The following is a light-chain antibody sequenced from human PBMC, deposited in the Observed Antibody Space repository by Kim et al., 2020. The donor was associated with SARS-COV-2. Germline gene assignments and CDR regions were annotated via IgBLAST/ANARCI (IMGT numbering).Light chain of an antibody. J-gene: IGLJ1*01. CDR3: SSYAGKNNYV. CDR1: SSDIGGYNY. Sequence: QSALTQPPSASGSPGQSITISCTGTSSDIGGYNYVSWYQQHPDKAPKLLISEVNKRPSGVPDRFSGFKSGNTASLTVSGLQTEDEADYYCSSYAGKNNYVFGSATKVTVL. CDR2: EVN. V-gene: IGLV2-8*01.